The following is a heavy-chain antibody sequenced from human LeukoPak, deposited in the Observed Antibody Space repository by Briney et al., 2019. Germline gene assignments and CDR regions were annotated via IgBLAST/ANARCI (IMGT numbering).Heavy chain of an antibody. D-gene: IGHD6-13*01. J-gene: IGHJ4*02. V-gene: IGHV1-2*02. CDR1: GYTFTGYY. CDR3: ARGPRGLAAVGGMVGYFDY. CDR2: INPNRGGT. Sequence: ASVKVSCQASGYTFTGYYMHWVRQAAGQGGEWMGWINPNRGGTNYAQKFQGRVNMTRDTSIRTAYMALSRLRSDDTAVYYCARGPRGLAAVGGMVGYFDYWGQGTLVTVSS.